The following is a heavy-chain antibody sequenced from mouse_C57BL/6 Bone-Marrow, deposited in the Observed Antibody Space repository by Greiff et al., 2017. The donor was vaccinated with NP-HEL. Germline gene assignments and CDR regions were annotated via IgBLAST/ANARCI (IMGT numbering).Heavy chain of an antibody. Sequence: DVMLVESGEGLVKPGGSLKLSCAASGFTFSSYAMSWVRQTPEKRLAWVAYISSGGDYIYYADNVKGRFTISRDNARNTLYLQMSSLKSDDTAMYYCTSLDGYYPWFAYWGQGTLVTVSA. CDR3: TSLDGYYPWFAY. J-gene: IGHJ3*01. CDR1: GFTFSSYA. V-gene: IGHV5-9-1*02. D-gene: IGHD2-3*01. CDR2: ISSGGDYI.